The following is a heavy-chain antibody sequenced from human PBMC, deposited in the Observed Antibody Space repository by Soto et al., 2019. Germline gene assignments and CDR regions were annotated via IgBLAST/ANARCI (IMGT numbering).Heavy chain of an antibody. CDR2: IYYSGST. J-gene: IGHJ4*02. CDR1: GGSISSYY. V-gene: IGHV4-59*01. Sequence: DTLSLTCTVSGGSISSYYWSWIRQPPGKGLEWIGYIYYSGSTNYNPSLKSRVTISVDTSKNQFSLKLSSVTAADTAVYYCARVKAPSKWELLLVIDYWGQGTLVTVSS. CDR3: ARVKAPSKWELLLVIDY. D-gene: IGHD1-26*01.